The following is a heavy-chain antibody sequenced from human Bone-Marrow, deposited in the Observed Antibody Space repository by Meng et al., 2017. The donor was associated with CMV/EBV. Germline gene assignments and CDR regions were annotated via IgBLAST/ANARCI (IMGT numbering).Heavy chain of an antibody. CDR1: GFNFSNYW. CDR3: VRSGVIVVVPALDWFDP. D-gene: IGHD2-2*01. V-gene: IGHV3-74*01. J-gene: IGHJ5*02. CDR2: INNDGSTT. Sequence: GGSLRLSCTASGFNFSNYWMHWVRQAPGKGLVWVSTINNDGSTTTYADSVKGRFTISRDNVKNTVYLQMSSLRAEDTALYYCVRSGVIVVVPALDWFDPWGQGNLVTVSS.